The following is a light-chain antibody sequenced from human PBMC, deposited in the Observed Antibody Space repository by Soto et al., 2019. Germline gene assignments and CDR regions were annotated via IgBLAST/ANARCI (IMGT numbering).Light chain of an antibody. V-gene: IGKV1-5*01. Sequence: DIQMTQSPSTLSASVGDRVTITCRASQSISSWLAWYQQKPGKAPKLLIYDASSLESGVPSRFSGSGSGTEFTLTSSSLQPDDFATYYGQQYNSYFSFGGGTKVEIK. CDR2: DAS. CDR1: QSISSW. J-gene: IGKJ4*01. CDR3: QQYNSYFS.